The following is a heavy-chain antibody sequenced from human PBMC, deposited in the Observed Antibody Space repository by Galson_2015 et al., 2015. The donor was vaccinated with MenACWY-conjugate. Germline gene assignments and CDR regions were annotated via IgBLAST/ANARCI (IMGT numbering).Heavy chain of an antibody. CDR2: ISSSSSYT. J-gene: IGHJ6*02. V-gene: IGHV3-11*06. Sequence: SLRLSCAASGFTFSDYYMGWIRQAPGKGLEWVSYISSSSSYTNYADSVKGRFTISRDNAKNSLYLQMNSLRAEDTAVYYCARVPKKYYYYGMDVWGQGTTVTVSS. CDR3: ARVPKKYYYYGMDV. CDR1: GFTFSDYY.